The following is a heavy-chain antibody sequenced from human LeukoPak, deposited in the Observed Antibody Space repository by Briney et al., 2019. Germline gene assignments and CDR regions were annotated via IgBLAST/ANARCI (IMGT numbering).Heavy chain of an antibody. J-gene: IGHJ5*02. Sequence: TGRSLRLSCAASGFTFSSYGMHWVRQAPGKGLEWVAVIWYDGSNKYYADSVKGRFTISRDNSKNTLYLQMNSLRAGDTAVYYCAREVCGYYDSSGDCWFDPWGQGTLVTVSS. V-gene: IGHV3-33*01. CDR2: IWYDGSNK. D-gene: IGHD3-22*01. CDR1: GFTFSSYG. CDR3: AREVCGYYDSSGDCWFDP.